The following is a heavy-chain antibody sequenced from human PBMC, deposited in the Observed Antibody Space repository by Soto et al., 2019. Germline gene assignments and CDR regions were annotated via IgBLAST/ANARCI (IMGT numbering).Heavy chain of an antibody. CDR1: GYTFTSYD. D-gene: IGHD5-18*01. CDR2: MNPNSGNT. V-gene: IGHV1-8*01. Sequence: GASVKVSCKASGYTFTSYDINWVRQAAGQGLEWMGWMNPNSGNTGYAQKFQGRVTMTRNTSISTAYMELSSLRSEDTAVYYCAREGHQLWHYRYGMDVWGQGTTVTVSS. CDR3: AREGHQLWHYRYGMDV. J-gene: IGHJ6*02.